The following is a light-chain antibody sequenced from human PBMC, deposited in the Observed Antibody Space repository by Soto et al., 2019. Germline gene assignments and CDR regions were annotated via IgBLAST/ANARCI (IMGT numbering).Light chain of an antibody. V-gene: IGKV3-20*01. J-gene: IGKJ4*01. CDR2: GAS. Sequence: EIVLTQSPGTLSLSPGERATLSCRASQTVNSKYLAWYQQKPGQAPRLLIYGASSRATGIPDRFSGSGSETDFTLTISRLEPEDFAVYSCQQYGSYPLTFGGGTKVEIK. CDR1: QTVNSKY. CDR3: QQYGSYPLT.